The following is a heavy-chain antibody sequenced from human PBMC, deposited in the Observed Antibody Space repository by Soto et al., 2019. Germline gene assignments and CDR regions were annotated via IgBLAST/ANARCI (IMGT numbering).Heavy chain of an antibody. CDR2: IYYSGTT. CDR1: GDSLSTYY. D-gene: IGHD3-10*01. J-gene: IGHJ6*04. V-gene: IGHV4-59*12. Sequence: SETLSLTCTVSGDSLSTYYWTWIRQPPGRRLEWIGYIYYSGTTDYNPSLEGRVTISVDTSKNQFSLNLRSVTAADTAVYYCAREFTMVRGERYYVMESWGKGTTVTVSS. CDR3: AREFTMVRGERYYVMES.